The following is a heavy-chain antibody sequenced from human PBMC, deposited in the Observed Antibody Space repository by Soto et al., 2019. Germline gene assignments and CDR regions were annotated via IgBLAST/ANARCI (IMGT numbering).Heavy chain of an antibody. D-gene: IGHD3-10*01. CDR3: ARDITMVRGEVDNWFDP. Sequence: SETLSLTCTVSGGSISSSSYYWGWIRQPPGKGLEWIGSIYYSGSTYYNPSLKSRVTISVDTSKNQFSLKLSSVTAADTAVYYCARDITMVRGEVDNWFDPWGQGTLVTVSS. J-gene: IGHJ5*02. CDR1: GGSISSSSYY. CDR2: IYYSGST. V-gene: IGHV4-39*01.